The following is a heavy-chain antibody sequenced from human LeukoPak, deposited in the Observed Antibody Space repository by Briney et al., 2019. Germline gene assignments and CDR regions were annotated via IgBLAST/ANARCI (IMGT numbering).Heavy chain of an antibody. Sequence: PGGSLRLSCAASGFTFSSYAMSWVRQAPGKGLEWVSAISGSGGSTYYADSVKGRFTISRDNSKNTLYLQMNSLRAEDTAVYYCAKGELGYCSSTSCAFDYWGQGTLVTVSS. CDR3: AKGELGYCSSTSCAFDY. V-gene: IGHV3-23*01. CDR1: GFTFSSYA. CDR2: ISGSGGST. D-gene: IGHD2-2*01. J-gene: IGHJ4*02.